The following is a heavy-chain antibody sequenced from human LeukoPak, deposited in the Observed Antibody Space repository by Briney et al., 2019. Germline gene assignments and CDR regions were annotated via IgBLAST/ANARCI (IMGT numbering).Heavy chain of an antibody. Sequence: GGSPRLSCAASGFTFSSYWMTWVRQAPGQGLEWVANIKQDGSEKYYVGSVKGRFTISRDNAKISLYLQMNSLRAEDTAVYYCARKSYTSGCFDYWGQGTPVTLSS. CDR2: IKQDGSEK. D-gene: IGHD6-19*01. V-gene: IGHV3-7*05. CDR1: GFTFSSYW. J-gene: IGHJ4*02. CDR3: ARKSYTSGCFDY.